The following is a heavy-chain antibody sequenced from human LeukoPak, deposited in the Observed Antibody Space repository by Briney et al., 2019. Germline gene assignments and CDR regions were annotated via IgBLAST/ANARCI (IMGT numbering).Heavy chain of an antibody. CDR2: IIDDGRT. CDR1: GFTFSNYA. J-gene: IGHJ5*02. CDR3: ARGAGAQRVDWFDP. D-gene: IGHD3-3*01. Sequence: QTGGSLRLSCAASGFTFSNYAVTWVRQAPGKGLEWVSTIIDDGRTYYTDSVEGRFTVSRGDSKDTLYLQMNRLRAEDTAVYYCARGAGAQRVDWFDPWGQGTLVTVSS. V-gene: IGHV3-23*01.